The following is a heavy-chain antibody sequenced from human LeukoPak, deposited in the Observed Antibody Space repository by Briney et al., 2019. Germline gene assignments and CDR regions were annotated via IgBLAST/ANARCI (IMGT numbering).Heavy chain of an antibody. D-gene: IGHD6-19*01. CDR1: GGSISSGSYY. V-gene: IGHV4-61*02. Sequence: YPSETLSLTCTVSGGSISSGSYYWSWIRQPAGKGLEWIGRIYTSGSTNYNPSLKSRVTISVDTSKNQFSLKLSSVTAADTAVYYCARESSGWYGKYFQHWGQGTLVTVSS. CDR2: IYTSGST. J-gene: IGHJ1*01. CDR3: ARESSGWYGKYFQH.